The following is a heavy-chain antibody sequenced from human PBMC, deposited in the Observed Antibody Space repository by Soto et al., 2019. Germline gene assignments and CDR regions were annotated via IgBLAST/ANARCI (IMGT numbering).Heavy chain of an antibody. V-gene: IGHV4-34*01. D-gene: IGHD1-7*01. CDR3: AHRFRYNWNYVGYFDY. CDR2: INHSGST. CDR1: GLSFSGYY. J-gene: IGHJ4*02. Sequence: SETLSLTCAFYGLSFSGYYWSWIRQPPGKGLEWIGEINHSGSTNYNPSLKSRVTISVDTSKNQFSLKLSSVTAADTAVYYCAHRFRYNWNYVGYFDYWGQGTLVTVSS.